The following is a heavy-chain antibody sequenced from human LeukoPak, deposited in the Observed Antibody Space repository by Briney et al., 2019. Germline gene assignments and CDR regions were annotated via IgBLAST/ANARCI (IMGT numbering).Heavy chain of an antibody. CDR2: INPNSGGT. CDR1: GYTFTGYY. D-gene: IGHD2-2*01. V-gene: IGHV1-2*02. J-gene: IGHJ4*02. CDR3: ALPDPIIVVVPAALDY. Sequence: ASVKVSCKASGYTFTGYYMHWVRQAPGQGLEWMGWINPNSGGTNYAQKFQGRVTMTRDTSISTAYKELSRLRSDDTAVYYCALPDPIIVVVPAALDYWGQGTLVTVSS.